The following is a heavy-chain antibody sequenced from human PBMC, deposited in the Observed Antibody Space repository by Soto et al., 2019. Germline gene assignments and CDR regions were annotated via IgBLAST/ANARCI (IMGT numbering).Heavy chain of an antibody. CDR1: GYSFTNYW. V-gene: IGHV5-10-1*03. CDR2: IDPSDSYT. D-gene: IGHD3-16*02. J-gene: IGHJ4*02. Sequence: EVQLVQSGAEVKKPGESLRISCKGSGYSFTNYWISWVRQMPGKGLEWMGRIDPSDSYTNYSPTFQGHVTISADKSISTAYLQWSSLKASDTAMYYCARREVSIPRGKNPAMDYWGQGTLVTVSS. CDR3: ARREVSIPRGKNPAMDY.